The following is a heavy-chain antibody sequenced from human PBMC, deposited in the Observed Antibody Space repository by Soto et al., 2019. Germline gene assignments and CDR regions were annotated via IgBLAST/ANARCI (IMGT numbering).Heavy chain of an antibody. V-gene: IGHV4-39*01. CDR1: GGSISSSSYY. J-gene: IGHJ5*02. CDR3: AIWHYDILTGYYSGENWFDP. CDR2: IYYSGST. Sequence: SETLSLTCTVSGGSISSSSYYWGWIRQPPGKGLEWIGSIYYSGSTYYNPSLKSRVTISVDTSKNQFSLKLSSVTAADTAVYYCAIWHYDILTGYYSGENWFDPWGQGTLVTVSS. D-gene: IGHD3-9*01.